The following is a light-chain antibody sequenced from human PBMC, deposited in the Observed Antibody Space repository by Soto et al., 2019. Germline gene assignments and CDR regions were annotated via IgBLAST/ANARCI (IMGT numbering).Light chain of an antibody. V-gene: IGLV2-23*01. CDR1: SSDVGAYNS. CDR2: KGT. J-gene: IGLJ1*01. Sequence: QSVLAQPASVSGSPGQSVTISGTGTSSDVGAYNSVSWYQQHPDKAPQLMIYKGTQRPSGVSNRFSGSTSGNAASLTISGLQAGDEADYFCCSSAPESTYVFGTGTKLTVL. CDR3: CSSAPESTYV.